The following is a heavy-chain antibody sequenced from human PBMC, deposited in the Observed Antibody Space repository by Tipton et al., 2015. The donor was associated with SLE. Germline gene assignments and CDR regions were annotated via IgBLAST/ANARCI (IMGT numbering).Heavy chain of an antibody. CDR3: ARVNVGYSSSWYFDY. J-gene: IGHJ4*02. CDR1: EFTLSTYS. Sequence: SLRLSCAASEFTLSTYSMNWVRQAPGKGLEWVSSISTTGSYMYYADSVQGRFTISRDNAKNSLYLQMNSLRAGDTAVYYCARVNVGYSSSWYFDYWGQGTLVTVSS. D-gene: IGHD6-13*01. CDR2: ISTTGSYM. V-gene: IGHV3-21*01.